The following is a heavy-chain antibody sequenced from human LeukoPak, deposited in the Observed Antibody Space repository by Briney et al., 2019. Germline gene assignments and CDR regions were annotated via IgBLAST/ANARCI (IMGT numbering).Heavy chain of an antibody. CDR1: GFTFSSYA. Sequence: GGSLRLSCAASGFTFSSYAMSWVRQAPGKGLEWVSAISGSGGSTYYADSVKGRFTISRDNSKNTLYLQMNSLRAEDTAVYYCAKTYYDILTGYYNAYDNWFDPWGQGTLVTVSS. J-gene: IGHJ5*02. CDR3: AKTYYDILTGYYNAYDNWFDP. V-gene: IGHV3-23*01. D-gene: IGHD3-9*01. CDR2: ISGSGGST.